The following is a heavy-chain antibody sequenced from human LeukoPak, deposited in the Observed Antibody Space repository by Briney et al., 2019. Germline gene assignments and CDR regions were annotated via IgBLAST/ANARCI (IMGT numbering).Heavy chain of an antibody. D-gene: IGHD3-3*01. Sequence: GESLKISCKGSGYSFTSYWIGWVRQMPGKGLEWMGIIYPGDSDTRYSPSFQGQVTISADKSISTAYLQWSSLKASDTAVYYCARQDSDTIFDYYYMDVWGKGTTVTVSS. CDR2: IYPGDSDT. CDR3: ARQDSDTIFDYYYMDV. J-gene: IGHJ6*03. V-gene: IGHV5-51*01. CDR1: GYSFTSYW.